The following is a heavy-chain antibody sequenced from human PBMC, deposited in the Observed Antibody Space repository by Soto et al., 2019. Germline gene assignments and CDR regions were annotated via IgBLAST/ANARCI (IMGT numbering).Heavy chain of an antibody. CDR1: GYTFTKYG. Sequence: VQLVESGAEVKKPGASVKVSCKASGYTFTKYGITWVRQAPGQGLEWMGWISAYNGHTNYGQNLEGRVTMTTDTSTSTAYMELRSLRSDDTAVYYCARDEDYGGNYWYFDLWGRGTLVTVSS. J-gene: IGHJ2*01. CDR3: ARDEDYGGNYWYFDL. CDR2: ISAYNGHT. D-gene: IGHD4-17*01. V-gene: IGHV1-18*01.